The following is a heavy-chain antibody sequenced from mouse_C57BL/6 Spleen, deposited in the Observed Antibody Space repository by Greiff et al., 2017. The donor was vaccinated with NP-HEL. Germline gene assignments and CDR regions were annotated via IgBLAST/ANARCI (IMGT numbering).Heavy chain of an antibody. D-gene: IGHD1-1*01. Sequence: QVQLQQSGAELARPGASVKLSCKASGYTFTSYGISWVKQRTGQGLEWIGEIYPRSGNTYYNEKFKGKATLTADKSSSTAYMELRSLTSEDSAVYFCARGIYYGSSYDWYFDVWGTGTTVTVSS. V-gene: IGHV1-81*01. CDR2: IYPRSGNT. CDR3: ARGIYYGSSYDWYFDV. CDR1: GYTFTSYG. J-gene: IGHJ1*03.